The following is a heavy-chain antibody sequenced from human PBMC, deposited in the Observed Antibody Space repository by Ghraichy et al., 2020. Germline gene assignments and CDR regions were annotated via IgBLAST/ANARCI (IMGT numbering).Heavy chain of an antibody. D-gene: IGHD6-13*01. CDR2: ISPGGDTI. CDR3: AGPWYPHH. J-gene: IGHJ4*02. Sequence: GGSLRLSCAASGFTFIDYYVSWIRQAPGKGLEWVSYISPGGDTIYYADSVKGRFTISRDNARNSLYLQMNSLRAEDTAVYYCAGPWYPHHWGQGTLVTVSS. CDR1: GFTFIDYY. V-gene: IGHV3-11*01.